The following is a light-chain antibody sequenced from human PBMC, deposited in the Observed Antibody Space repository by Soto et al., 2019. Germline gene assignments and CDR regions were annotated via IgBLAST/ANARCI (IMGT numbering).Light chain of an antibody. J-gene: IGKJ1*01. V-gene: IGKV1-5*03. CDR1: QTISSG. CDR3: QHYNSYSEA. CDR2: KAS. Sequence: DIQMTLSPSTLSGSVGDRVTITCRASQTISSGLAWYQQKPGKAPKLLIYKASTLKSGVPSRFSGSGSGTEFTLTISSLQPDDFATYYCQHYNSYSEAFGQGTKVDIK.